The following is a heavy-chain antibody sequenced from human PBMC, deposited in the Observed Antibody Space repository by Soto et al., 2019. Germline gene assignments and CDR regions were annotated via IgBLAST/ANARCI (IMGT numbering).Heavy chain of an antibody. Sequence: SQTLSLTCAISGDSVSSNSAAWNWIRQSPSRGLEWLGRTYYRSKWYNDYAVSVKSRITINPDTSKNQFSLQLNSVTPEDTAVYYCARVLVAVAGIRESSALDYFDYWGQGTLVTVSS. J-gene: IGHJ4*02. CDR1: GDSVSSNSAA. D-gene: IGHD6-19*01. CDR2: TYYRSKWYN. CDR3: ARVLVAVAGIRESSALDYFDY. V-gene: IGHV6-1*01.